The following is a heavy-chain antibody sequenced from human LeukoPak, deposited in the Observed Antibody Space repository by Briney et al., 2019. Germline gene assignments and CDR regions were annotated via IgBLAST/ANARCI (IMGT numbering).Heavy chain of an antibody. V-gene: IGHV3-7*01. J-gene: IGHJ4*02. D-gene: IGHD3-16*01. CDR2: INQDGSER. CDR3: ARDRARFLY. Sequence: GGSLRLSCAASGLTSSSYWMSWVRQAPGKGLEWVANINQDGSERYCVDSVKGRFAISRDNAESSLYLQMNSLRAEDTAVYYCARDRARFLYWGQGTLVTVSS. CDR1: GLTSSSYW.